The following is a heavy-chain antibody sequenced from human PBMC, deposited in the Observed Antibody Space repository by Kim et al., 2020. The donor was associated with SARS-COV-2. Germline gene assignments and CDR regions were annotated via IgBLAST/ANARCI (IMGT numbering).Heavy chain of an antibody. CDR3: ARENYYDSSGHDY. V-gene: IGHV1-69*01. D-gene: IGHD3-22*01. Sequence: YAQKFQGRVTITADESTSTAYMELSSLRSEDTAVYYCARENYYDSSGHDYWGQGTLVTVSS. J-gene: IGHJ4*02.